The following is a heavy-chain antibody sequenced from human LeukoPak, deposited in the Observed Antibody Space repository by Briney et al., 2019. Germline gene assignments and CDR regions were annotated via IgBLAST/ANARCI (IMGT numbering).Heavy chain of an antibody. V-gene: IGHV4-30-4*01. CDR1: GGSISSGDYY. J-gene: IGHJ4*02. D-gene: IGHD2-15*01. CDR2: IYYSGST. Sequence: SETLSLTCTVSGGSISSGDYYWSWIRQPPGKGLEWIGYIYYSGSTYYNPSLKSRVTISVDTSKNQFSLKLSSVTAADTAVYYCARAQKLLPSRPFDYWGQGTLVTVSS. CDR3: ARAQKLLPSRPFDY.